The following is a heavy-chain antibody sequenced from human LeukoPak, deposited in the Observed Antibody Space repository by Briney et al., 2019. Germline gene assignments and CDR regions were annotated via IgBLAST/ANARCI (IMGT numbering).Heavy chain of an antibody. D-gene: IGHD6-19*01. CDR3: AANGGHSSGWEDYYYYYMDV. V-gene: IGHV1-58*01. Sequence: SVKVSCKVSGFAFTSSAVQWVRQARGQRRGWLGWLVVCSGNTNYAKKFQERVTTTCEMSSRTAYLALSSLRSEDTAVYYCAANGGHSSGWEDYYYYYMDVWGKGTTVTVSS. CDR2: LVVCSGNT. J-gene: IGHJ6*03. CDR1: GFAFTSSA.